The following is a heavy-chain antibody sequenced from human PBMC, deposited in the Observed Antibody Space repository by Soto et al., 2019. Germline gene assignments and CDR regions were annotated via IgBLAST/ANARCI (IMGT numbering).Heavy chain of an antibody. CDR1: GGSLSGYY. J-gene: IGHJ4*02. D-gene: IGHD1-26*01. Sequence: LSLTCADYGGSLSGYYWSWIRQPPGKALEWIGEINYSGNTNYNPSLKSRVTISVDTSKNQLFLNLTSVTAADTAMYYCARHHVRGRTIAGAAEFWGQGTLGTVSS. CDR3: ARHHVRGRTIAGAAEF. V-gene: IGHV4-34*01. CDR2: INYSGNT.